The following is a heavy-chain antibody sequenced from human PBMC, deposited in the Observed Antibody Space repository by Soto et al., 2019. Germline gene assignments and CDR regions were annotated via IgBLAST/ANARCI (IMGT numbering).Heavy chain of an antibody. Sequence: PGESLKISCKGSGYSFTSYWIGWVRQMPGKGLEWMGIIYPGDSDTRYSPSFQGQVTISADRSISTAYLQWSSLKASDTAMYYCARVTLTTASSYYFDYWGQGTLVTVSS. V-gene: IGHV5-51*01. D-gene: IGHD4-17*01. CDR3: ARVTLTTASSYYFDY. J-gene: IGHJ4*02. CDR2: IYPGDSDT. CDR1: GYSFTSYW.